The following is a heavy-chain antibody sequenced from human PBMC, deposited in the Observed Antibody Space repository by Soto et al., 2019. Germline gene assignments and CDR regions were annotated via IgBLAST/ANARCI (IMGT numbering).Heavy chain of an antibody. CDR2: IKEDGSGK. Sequence: GGSLRLSCTASGFTFSSYWMSWVRQAPGKGLGWVANIKEDGSGKYYVDSVKGRFSISRDNARNSLYLQMNSLRVEDTAVYYCVRVGRLGGYWGQGAPGTAPQ. CDR3: VRVGRLGGY. J-gene: IGHJ4*02. V-gene: IGHV3-7*03. D-gene: IGHD3-16*01. CDR1: GFTFSSYW.